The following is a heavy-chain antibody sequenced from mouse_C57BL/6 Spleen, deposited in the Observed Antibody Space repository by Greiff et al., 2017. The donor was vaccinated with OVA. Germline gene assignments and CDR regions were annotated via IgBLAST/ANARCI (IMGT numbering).Heavy chain of an antibody. CDR3: ARVNYERAMDY. CDR2: INPGSGGT. CDR1: GYAFTNYL. V-gene: IGHV1-54*01. D-gene: IGHD2-4*01. J-gene: IGHJ4*01. Sequence: VKLQQSGAELVRPGTSVKVSCKASGYAFTNYLIEWVKQRPGQGLEWIGVINPGSGGTNYNEKFKGKATLTADKSSSTAYMQLSSLTSEDSAVYFCARVNYERAMDYWGQGTSVTVSS.